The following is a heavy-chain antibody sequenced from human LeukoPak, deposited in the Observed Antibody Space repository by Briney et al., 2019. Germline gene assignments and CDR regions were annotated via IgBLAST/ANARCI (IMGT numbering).Heavy chain of an antibody. CDR2: IIPILGIA. D-gene: IGHD3-3*01. CDR1: GGTFSSYA. V-gene: IGHV1-69*04. J-gene: IGHJ5*02. Sequence: SVKVSCKASGGTFSSYAISWVRQAPGQGLEWMGRIIPILGIANYAQKSQGRVTITADKSTSTAYMELSSLRSEDTAVYYCARDKKRFLEWLLYASWFDPWGQGILVTVSS. CDR3: ARDKKRFLEWLLYASWFDP.